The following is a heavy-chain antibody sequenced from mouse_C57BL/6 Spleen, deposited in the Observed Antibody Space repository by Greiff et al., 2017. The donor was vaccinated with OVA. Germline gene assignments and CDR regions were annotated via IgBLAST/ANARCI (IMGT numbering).Heavy chain of an antibody. Sequence: EVQLVESGGGLVKPGGSLKLSCAASGFTFSSYAMSWVRQTPEKRLEWVATISDGGSYTYYPDNVKGRFTISRDNAKNNLYLQMSHLKSEDTAMYYCARDDVYAMDYWGQGTSVTVSS. CDR3: ARDDVYAMDY. CDR1: GFTFSSYA. J-gene: IGHJ4*01. V-gene: IGHV5-4*01. CDR2: ISDGGSYT.